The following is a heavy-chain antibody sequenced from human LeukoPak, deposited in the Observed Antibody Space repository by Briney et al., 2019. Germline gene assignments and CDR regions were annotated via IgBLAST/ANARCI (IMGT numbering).Heavy chain of an antibody. CDR3: ARRPGGYYDSNGILEYFDY. CDR2: IKEDGSEK. Sequence: GGSLRLSCAASAFTFSNYWMSWVRQAPGKGLEWVANIKEDGSEKYYVGSVKGRFTISRDNAKKSLYLQMNSLRAEDTAVYYCARRPGGYYDSNGILEYFDYWGQGILVTVSS. V-gene: IGHV3-7*01. J-gene: IGHJ4*02. D-gene: IGHD3-22*01. CDR1: AFTFSNYW.